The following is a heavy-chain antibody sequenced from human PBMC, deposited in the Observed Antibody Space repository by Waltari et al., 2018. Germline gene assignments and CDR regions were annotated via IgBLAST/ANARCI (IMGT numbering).Heavy chain of an antibody. V-gene: IGHV1-69*12. CDR3: VRDHPDIVAVVGAGSAFDV. J-gene: IGHJ3*01. D-gene: IGHD2-15*01. Sequence: QVRLVQSGAEVKNPGSSVKVSCKAFGGSFSSNPFSWAREAPGQGLEWMGGIIPVFGIPNQAQKFQGRVTFTADESTGTAYMELSSLRSEDTAMYYCVRDHPDIVAVVGAGSAFDVWGQGTLVTVSS. CDR1: GGSFSSNP. CDR2: IIPVFGIP.